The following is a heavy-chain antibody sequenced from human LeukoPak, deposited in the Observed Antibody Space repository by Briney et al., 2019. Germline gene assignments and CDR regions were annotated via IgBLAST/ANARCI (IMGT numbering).Heavy chain of an antibody. CDR1: GFTFSDYD. Sequence: GGSLRLSCSASGFTFSDYDMNWVRQAPGKGLGWVSSISGLSTHIYYGDSMKGRFSISRDNAKNSVYLQMNSLGVEDTAIYYCGGAFPPLRTSAAGDLWGQGILVTVSS. J-gene: IGHJ4*02. V-gene: IGHV3-69-1*02. CDR3: GGAFPPLRTSAAGDL. CDR2: ISGLSTHI. D-gene: IGHD6-25*01.